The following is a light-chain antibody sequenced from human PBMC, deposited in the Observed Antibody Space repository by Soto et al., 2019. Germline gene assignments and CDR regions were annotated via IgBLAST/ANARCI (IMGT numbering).Light chain of an antibody. CDR2: LGS. J-gene: IGKJ1*01. CDR3: MQALQTGWT. V-gene: IGKV2-28*01. CDR1: QSLLHSNGYNY. Sequence: DIVMTQSPLSLPVTPGEPASISYRSSQSLLHSNGYNYLDWYLQKPGQSPQLLIYLGSNRASGVPDRFSGSGSGTDFTLKISRVEAEDVGVYYCMQALQTGWTFGQGTKVEIK.